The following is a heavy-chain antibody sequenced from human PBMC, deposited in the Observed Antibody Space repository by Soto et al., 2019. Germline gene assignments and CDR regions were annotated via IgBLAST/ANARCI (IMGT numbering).Heavy chain of an antibody. Sequence: GESLKISCKGSGYSFTSYWISWVRQMPGKGLEWMGRIDPSDSYTNYSPSFQGHVTISADKSISTAYLQWSSLKASDTAMYYCARLYYYDSSGYYYYYYGMDVWGQGTTVTVSS. J-gene: IGHJ6*02. CDR3: ARLYYYDSSGYYYYYYGMDV. CDR1: GYSFTSYW. CDR2: IDPSDSYT. V-gene: IGHV5-10-1*01. D-gene: IGHD3-22*01.